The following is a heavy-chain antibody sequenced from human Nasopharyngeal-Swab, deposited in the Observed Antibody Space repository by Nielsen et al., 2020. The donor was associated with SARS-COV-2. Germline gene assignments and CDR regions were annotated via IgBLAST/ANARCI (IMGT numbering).Heavy chain of an antibody. D-gene: IGHD3-3*01. J-gene: IGHJ6*02. CDR3: VVGFLEWSGTYGMDV. CDR2: IIPIFGTA. V-gene: IGHV1-69*13. Sequence: SVKVSCKASGGNFSSYAISWVRQAPGQGLEWMGGIIPIFGTANYAQKFQGRVTITADESTSTAYMELSSLRSEDTAVYYCVVGFLEWSGTYGMDVWGQGTTVTVS. CDR1: GGNFSSYA.